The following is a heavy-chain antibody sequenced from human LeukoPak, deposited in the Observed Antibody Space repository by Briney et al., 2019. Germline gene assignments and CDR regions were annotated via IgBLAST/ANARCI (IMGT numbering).Heavy chain of an antibody. Sequence: GGSLRLSCAASGFTFSSYSMNWVRQAPGKGLEWVSSISSSSGYIYYADSVKGRFTISRDNAKNSLYLQMNSLRAEDTAVYYCAREHAIAAAGPKGDWFDPWGQGTLVTVSS. CDR2: ISSSSGYI. CDR1: GFTFSSYS. CDR3: AREHAIAAAGPKGDWFDP. D-gene: IGHD6-13*01. V-gene: IGHV3-21*01. J-gene: IGHJ5*02.